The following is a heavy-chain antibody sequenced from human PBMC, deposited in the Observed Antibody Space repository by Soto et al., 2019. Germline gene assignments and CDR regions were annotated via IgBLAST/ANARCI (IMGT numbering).Heavy chain of an antibody. D-gene: IGHD6-13*01. CDR3: AKGRKQQLGSAEYFQH. J-gene: IGHJ1*01. Sequence: EVQLLESGGGLVQPGGSLRLSCAASGFTFSSYAMSWVRQAPGKGLEWVSAISGSGGSTYYADSVKGRFTISRDNXKSXLYLQMNSLRAEDTAVYYCAKGRKQQLGSAEYFQHWGQGTLVTVSS. CDR1: GFTFSSYA. V-gene: IGHV3-23*01. CDR2: ISGSGGST.